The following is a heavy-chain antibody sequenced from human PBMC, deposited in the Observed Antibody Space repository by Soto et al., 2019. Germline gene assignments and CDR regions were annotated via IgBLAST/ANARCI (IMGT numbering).Heavy chain of an antibody. CDR3: ATFYDCGVVTGSGYDMGV. D-gene: IGHD3-3*01. J-gene: IGHJ6*03. CDR2: IHQEGNKK. Sequence: EVQLVESGGDLVQPGGSLRLSCAASGFTSSTYWMSWVRQAPGKGLECVANIHQEGNKKYYVDSVKGRFTISRDIARNLVFLQMNSLRAEETAVYYCATFYDCGVVTGSGYDMGVWGKGTTVTVSS. V-gene: IGHV3-7*01. CDR1: GFTSSTYW.